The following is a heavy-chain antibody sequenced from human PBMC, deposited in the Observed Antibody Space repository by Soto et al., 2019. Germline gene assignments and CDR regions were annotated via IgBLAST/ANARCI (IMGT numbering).Heavy chain of an antibody. V-gene: IGHV4-59*08. Sequence: QVQLQESGPGLVKPSETLSLTCTVSGGSISSYYWSWIRQPPGKGLEWIAYIYYSGSTRYNPSLKSRGTISVDPTRNQFSLKLSSVTATDTDVYYWARHGSEGSSWYFDYWGQGTLVTVSS. J-gene: IGHJ4*02. CDR2: IYYSGST. D-gene: IGHD6-13*01. CDR1: GGSISSYY. CDR3: ARHGSEGSSWYFDY.